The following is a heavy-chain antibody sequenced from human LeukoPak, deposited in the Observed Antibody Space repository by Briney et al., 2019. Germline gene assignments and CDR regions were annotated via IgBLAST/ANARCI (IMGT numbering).Heavy chain of an antibody. CDR2: IYYSGST. Sequence: KPSETLSLTCTVSGGSISSSSYYWGWIRQPPGKGLEWIGSIYYSGSTYYNPSLKSRVTISVDTSKNQFSLKLSSVTAADTAVYYCARDERRYFDWLPEDVWGQGTTVTVSS. V-gene: IGHV4-39*07. D-gene: IGHD3-9*01. CDR3: ARDERRYFDWLPEDV. CDR1: GGSISSSSYY. J-gene: IGHJ6*02.